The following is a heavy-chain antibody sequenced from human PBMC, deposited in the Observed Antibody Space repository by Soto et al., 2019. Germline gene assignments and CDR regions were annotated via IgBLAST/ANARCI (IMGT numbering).Heavy chain of an antibody. V-gene: IGHV3-53*01. CDR3: ARSTYYYGSGSPDRAFDI. Sequence: EVQLVESGGGLIQPGGSLRLSCAASGFTVSSNYMSWVRQAPGKGLEWVAVIYSGGSTYYADSVKGRFTISRDNSKNTLYLQMNSLRAEDTAVYYCARSTYYYGSGSPDRAFDIWGQGTMVTVS. J-gene: IGHJ3*02. D-gene: IGHD3-10*01. CDR1: GFTVSSNY. CDR2: IYSGGST.